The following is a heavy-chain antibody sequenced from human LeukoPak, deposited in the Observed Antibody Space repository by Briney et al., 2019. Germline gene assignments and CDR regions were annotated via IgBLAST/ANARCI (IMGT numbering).Heavy chain of an antibody. V-gene: IGHV3-23*01. CDR3: AKVTWARIAAQRDDY. Sequence: GGSLRLSCAASGFTFRSSDMSWVRQAPGKGLEWVSAISGGSTYYADSVKGRFTISRDNSKNTLYLQMNSLRAEDTAVYYCAKVTWARIAAQRDDYWGQGTLVTVSS. CDR2: ISGGST. D-gene: IGHD6-6*01. J-gene: IGHJ4*02. CDR1: GFTFRSSD.